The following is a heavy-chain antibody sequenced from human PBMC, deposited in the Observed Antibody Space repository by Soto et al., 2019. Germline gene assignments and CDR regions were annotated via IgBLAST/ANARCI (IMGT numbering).Heavy chain of an antibody. V-gene: IGHV3-21*01. CDR3: ARGWLGPDY. CDR1: GFTFTTYG. Sequence: GGSLRLSCAASGFTFTTYGMSWVRQAPGKGLEWVSSLGPSGGSTYYADSVKGRFTISRDNAKNSLFLQMDSLRAEDTAVYYCARGWLGPDYWGQGTLVTVSS. CDR2: LGPSGGST. J-gene: IGHJ4*02. D-gene: IGHD5-12*01.